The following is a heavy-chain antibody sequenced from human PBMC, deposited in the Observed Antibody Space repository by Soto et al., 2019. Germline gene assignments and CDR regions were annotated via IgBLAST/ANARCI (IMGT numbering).Heavy chain of an antibody. CDR3: AKQAVNYYDSSGYYSMIHWFDP. CDR2: ISYDGSNK. V-gene: IGHV3-30*18. J-gene: IGHJ5*02. D-gene: IGHD3-22*01. CDR1: GFTFSSYG. Sequence: TGGSLRLSCAASGFTFSSYGMHWVRQAPGKGLEWVAVISYDGSNKYYADSVKGRFTISRDNSKNTLYLQMNSLRAEDTAVYYCAKQAVNYYDSSGYYSMIHWFDPWGQGTLVTVSS.